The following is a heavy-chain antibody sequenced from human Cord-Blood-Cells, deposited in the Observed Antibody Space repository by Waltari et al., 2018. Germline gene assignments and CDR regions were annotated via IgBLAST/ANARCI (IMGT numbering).Heavy chain of an antibody. V-gene: IGHV3-15*01. CDR1: GFTFSNAW. CDR2: IKSKTDGGTT. CDR3: TTDLDTMVRGVDY. Sequence: EVQLVESGGGSVKPGGSLRLSCAASGFTFSNAWMSCDRQAPGKGLEWVGRIKSKTDGGTTDYAAPVKGRFTISRDDSKNTLYLQMNSLKTEDTAVYYCTTDLDTMVRGVDYWGQGTLVTVSS. D-gene: IGHD3-10*01. J-gene: IGHJ4*02.